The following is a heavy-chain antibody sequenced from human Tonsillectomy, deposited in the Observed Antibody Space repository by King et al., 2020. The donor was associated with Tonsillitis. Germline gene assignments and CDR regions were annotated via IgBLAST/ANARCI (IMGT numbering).Heavy chain of an antibody. V-gene: IGHV2-5*02. CDR1: GFSLSTSGVG. CDR3: AHATGCSSSWYVRCYFDY. J-gene: IGHJ4*02. Sequence: TLKESGPTLVKPTQTLTLTCTFSGFSLSTSGVGVGWIRQPPGKALEWLALIYWDDDKRYSPSLKSRLTITKDTSKNQVVLTMTNMDPVDTATYYCAHATGCSSSWYVRCYFDYWGQGTLVTVSS. CDR2: IYWDDDK. D-gene: IGHD6-13*01.